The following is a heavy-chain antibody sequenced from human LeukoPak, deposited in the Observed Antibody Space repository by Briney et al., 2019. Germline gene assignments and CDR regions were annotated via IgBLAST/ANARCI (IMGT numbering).Heavy chain of an antibody. V-gene: IGHV4-4*07. CDR3: ARWTPYSGSYYLHGAFDI. Sequence: SETLSLTCIVSGGSINSYWSWIRQPAGKGLEWIGRISGSGTITYNPALQSRLTISIDTSKNQFSLKLSSVTAADTAVYSCARWTPYSGSYYLHGAFDIWGQGTMVTVSS. D-gene: IGHD1-26*01. J-gene: IGHJ3*02. CDR1: GGSINSY. CDR2: ISGSGTI.